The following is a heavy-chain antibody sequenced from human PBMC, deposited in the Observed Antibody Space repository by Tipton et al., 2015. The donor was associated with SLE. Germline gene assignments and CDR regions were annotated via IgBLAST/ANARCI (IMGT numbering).Heavy chain of an antibody. CDR3: AKDGSNWHNYFDY. V-gene: IGHV3-23*01. Sequence: SLRLSCAASGFTVSSNYMSWVRQAPGKGLEWVASIRGSGVTTYYAGSVKGRFTISRDKSKNTVSRQMDSLRVEDTAVYYCAKDGSNWHNYFDYWGQGTLVTVSS. D-gene: IGHD1-26*01. CDR1: GFTVSSNY. J-gene: IGHJ4*02. CDR2: IRGSGVTT.